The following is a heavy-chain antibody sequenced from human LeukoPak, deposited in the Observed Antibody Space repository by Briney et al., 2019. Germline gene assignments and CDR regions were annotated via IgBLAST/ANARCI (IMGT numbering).Heavy chain of an antibody. V-gene: IGHV3-13*01. CDR3: ARSRSPHYVRDFDY. CDR2: IGTAGDT. Sequence: GGSLRLSCAASGFTFSSYDMHWVRQPTGKGLERVSGIGTAGDTYYLGSVKGRFTISRENAKNSLYLQMNSLRAEDTAVYYCARSRSPHYVRDFDYWGQGTLVTVSS. J-gene: IGHJ4*02. D-gene: IGHD4-17*01. CDR1: GFTFSSYD.